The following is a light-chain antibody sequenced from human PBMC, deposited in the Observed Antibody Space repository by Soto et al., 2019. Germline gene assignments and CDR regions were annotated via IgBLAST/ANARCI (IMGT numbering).Light chain of an antibody. Sequence: EIVLTQSPGTLSLSPGERATLSCRASQSVGSNYLAWYQQKSGQAPRPLIYNTFNRATGIPDRFSGSGSGTDFTLTISILEPEDVAVYYCQHYGTLPLTFGGGTEVEIK. V-gene: IGKV3-20*01. CDR2: NTF. CDR1: QSVGSNY. CDR3: QHYGTLPLT. J-gene: IGKJ4*01.